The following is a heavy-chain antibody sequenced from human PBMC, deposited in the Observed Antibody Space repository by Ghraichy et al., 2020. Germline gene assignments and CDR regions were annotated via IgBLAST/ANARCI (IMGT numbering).Heavy chain of an antibody. Sequence: GGSLRLSCAASGFTSNNYDMTWVRQAPGKGLKWVSYISRRGETIYTADSVKVRFAISRDSAKNSLYLQMNSLRAEDTAVYYCASGYKSGYHACWGQRTLVTV. J-gene: IGHJ4*02. CDR3: ASGYKSGYHAC. CDR1: GFTSNNYD. D-gene: IGHD6-25*01. V-gene: IGHV3-48*01. CDR2: ISRRGETI.